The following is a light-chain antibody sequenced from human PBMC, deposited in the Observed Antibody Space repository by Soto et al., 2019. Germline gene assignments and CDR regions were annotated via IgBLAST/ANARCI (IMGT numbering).Light chain of an antibody. CDR3: QQYNKWPPT. J-gene: IGKJ4*01. V-gene: IGKV3-20*01. CDR1: QSVTSSY. CDR2: AAS. Sequence: EIVLTQSPGTLSLSPGERATLSCRASQSVTSSYLAWYQQKPGQAPRLLIYAASSRATGIPDRFSGSGSGTDFTLTISRLEPEDFAVYYCQQYNKWPPTFGGGTKVEI.